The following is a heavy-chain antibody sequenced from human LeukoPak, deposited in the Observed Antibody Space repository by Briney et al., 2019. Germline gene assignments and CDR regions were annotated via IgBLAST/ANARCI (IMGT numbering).Heavy chain of an antibody. J-gene: IGHJ5*02. V-gene: IGHV4-38-2*01. CDR2: IYHSGST. CDR1: GYSISSGYY. D-gene: IGHD4-11*01. Sequence: SETLSLTCAVSGYSISSGYYWGWIRQPPGKGLEWLGSIYHSGSTYNNLSLKSRVTMSVDTSKNQFSLKLTSVTAADTALYYCARAYSNWFDPWGQGTLVTVSS. CDR3: ARAYSNWFDP.